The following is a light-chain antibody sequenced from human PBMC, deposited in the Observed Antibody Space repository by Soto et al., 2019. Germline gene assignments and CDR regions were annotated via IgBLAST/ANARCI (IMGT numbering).Light chain of an antibody. Sequence: DIQMTQSPSTLSATAGDRVTITCRASHSISSWLAWYQQKPGKAPKLLIYDASSLESGVPSRFSGSGSGTGFTLTISSLQPDDFATYYCQQYNSYSPTFGQGTKVDIK. J-gene: IGKJ1*01. CDR3: QQYNSYSPT. CDR2: DAS. V-gene: IGKV1-5*01. CDR1: HSISSW.